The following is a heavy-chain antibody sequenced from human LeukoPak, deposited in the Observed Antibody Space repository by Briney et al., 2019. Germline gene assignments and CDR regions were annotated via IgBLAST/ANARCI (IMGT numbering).Heavy chain of an antibody. CDR2: ISAYNGKT. CDR3: ARDIHYYYYMDV. V-gene: IGHV1-18*01. J-gene: IGHJ6*03. CDR1: GYTFTSYG. Sequence: ASVKVSCKASGYTFTSYGISWVRQALGQGLEWMGWISAYNGKTNYAQKLQGRVTMTTDTSTSTAYMELRSLRSDDTAVYYCARDIHYYYYMDVWGKGTTVTVSS.